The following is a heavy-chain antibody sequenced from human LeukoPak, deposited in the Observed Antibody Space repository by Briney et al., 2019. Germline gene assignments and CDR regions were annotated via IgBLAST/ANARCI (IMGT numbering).Heavy chain of an antibody. CDR3: ARATSGYLLWFDI. V-gene: IGHV5-51*01. CDR2: IYPGDSDT. D-gene: IGHD3-22*01. J-gene: IGHJ3*02. Sequence: GGSLKISYKGSGYSFTSYWIGWVRQMPGKGLEWMGIIYPGDSDTRYSPSFQGQVTISADKSISTAYLQWSSLKASDTAMYYCARATSGYLLWFDIWGQGTMVTVSS. CDR1: GYSFTSYW.